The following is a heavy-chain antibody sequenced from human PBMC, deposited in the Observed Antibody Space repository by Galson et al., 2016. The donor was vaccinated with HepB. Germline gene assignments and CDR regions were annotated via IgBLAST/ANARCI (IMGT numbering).Heavy chain of an antibody. J-gene: IGHJ5*02. V-gene: IGHV1-18*01. CDR1: GYTFTNYG. CDR2: ISANNGFT. CDR3: ARSPTLLNWFDP. Sequence: SVKVSCKASGYTFTNYGISWVRQAPGQGLEWMGWISANNGFTNYAQKLQGRLTMTTDTSTDTAYMELRSLRSDDTAVYFCARSPTLLNWFDPWGQGTLVTVSS.